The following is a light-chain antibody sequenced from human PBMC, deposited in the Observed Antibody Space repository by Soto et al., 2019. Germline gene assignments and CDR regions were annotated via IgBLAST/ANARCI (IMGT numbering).Light chain of an antibody. CDR2: EDY. CDR3: QSYDSSNQNVV. J-gene: IGLJ2*01. CDR1: SGSIASNY. Sequence: NFMLTQPHSVSESPGKTVTISCTRSSGSIASNYVQWYQQRPGSSPTTVIYEDYQRPSGVPDRFSGSIDSSSNSASLTISGLKTEDEADYYCQSYDSSNQNVVFGGGTQLTVL. V-gene: IGLV6-57*01.